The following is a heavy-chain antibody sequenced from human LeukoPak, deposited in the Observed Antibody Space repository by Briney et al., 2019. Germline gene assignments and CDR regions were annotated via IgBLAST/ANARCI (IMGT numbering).Heavy chain of an antibody. CDR2: ISGSGGST. D-gene: IGHD6-19*01. CDR3: GKNGARTRWLGSFDY. V-gene: IGHV3-23*01. Sequence: GGSLRLSCAASGLTFSSYAMSWIRQAPGKGLEWVSAISGSGGSTYYADSVKGRITISSDNSKNTLYLQMNSLRADDTAVYYGGKNGARTRWLGSFDYGAREP. CDR1: GLTFSSYA. J-gene: IGHJ4*02.